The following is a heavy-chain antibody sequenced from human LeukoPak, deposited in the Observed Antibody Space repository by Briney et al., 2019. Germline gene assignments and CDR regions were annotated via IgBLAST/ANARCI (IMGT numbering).Heavy chain of an antibody. CDR1: GDSISSGDYY. D-gene: IGHD3-3*01. J-gene: IGHJ4*01. CDR3: AGGPISYISPGLLVF. V-gene: IGHV4-61*02. Sequence: SQTLSLTCTVSGDSISSGDYYWSWIRQPAGKGLEWIGRISSSGSTNYNPSLKSRVTISVDTSKNQFSLKLSSVTAADTAVYFWAGGPISYISPGLLVFWGQG. CDR2: ISSSGST.